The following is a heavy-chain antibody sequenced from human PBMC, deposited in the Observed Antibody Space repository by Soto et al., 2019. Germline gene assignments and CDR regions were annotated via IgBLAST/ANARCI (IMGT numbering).Heavy chain of an antibody. CDR3: ARDYDILTGSKYYYGMDV. V-gene: IGHV3-48*01. D-gene: IGHD3-9*01. J-gene: IGHJ6*02. CDR1: GFTFSSYS. CDR2: ISSSSSTI. Sequence: GGSLRLSCAASGFTFSSYSMNWVRQAPGKGLEWFSYISSSSSTIYYADSVKGRFTISRDNAKNSLYLQMNSLRAEDTAVYYCARDYDILTGSKYYYGMDVWGQGTTVTVSS.